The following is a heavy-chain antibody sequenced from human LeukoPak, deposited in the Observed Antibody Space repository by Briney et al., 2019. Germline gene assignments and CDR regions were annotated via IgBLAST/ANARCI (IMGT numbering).Heavy chain of an antibody. V-gene: IGHV1-69*04. CDR3: ARDRDSGYDSYYYYGMDV. CDR2: IIPIFGIA. J-gene: IGHJ6*02. CDR1: GGTFSSYA. D-gene: IGHD5-12*01. Sequence: GASVKVSCKASGGTFSSYAISWVRQAPGQGLEWMGRIIPIFGIANYAQKFQGRVTITADKSTSTAYIELSSLRSEDTAVYYCARDRDSGYDSYYYYGMDVWGQGTTVTVSS.